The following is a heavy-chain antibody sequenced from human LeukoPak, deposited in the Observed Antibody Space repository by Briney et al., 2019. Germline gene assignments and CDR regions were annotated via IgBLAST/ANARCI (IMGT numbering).Heavy chain of an antibody. CDR1: GGTFSSYA. CDR3: AGGNYDYVWGSYREIDY. CDR2: IIPIFGTA. Sequence: SVKVSCKASGGTFSSYAISWVRQAPGQGLEWMGGIIPIFGTANHAQKFQGRVTITADKSTSTAYMELSSLRSEDTAVYYCAGGNYDYVWGSYREIDYWGQGTLVTVSS. V-gene: IGHV1-69*06. D-gene: IGHD3-16*02. J-gene: IGHJ4*02.